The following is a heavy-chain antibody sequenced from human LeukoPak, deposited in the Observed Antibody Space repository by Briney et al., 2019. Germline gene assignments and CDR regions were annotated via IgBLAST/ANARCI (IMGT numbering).Heavy chain of an antibody. CDR2: INWKGGST. D-gene: IGHD6-13*01. CDR3: ARDLKRLAAVQPPEFDY. Sequence: GGSLRLSCAASGFIFDDYGMSWVRHAPGKGLEWVSGINWKGGSTAYGDSVEGRFTISRDNAKNSLYLQMNGLRAEDTALYYCARDLKRLAAVQPPEFDYRGQGTLVTVSS. J-gene: IGHJ4*02. V-gene: IGHV3-20*04. CDR1: GFIFDDYG.